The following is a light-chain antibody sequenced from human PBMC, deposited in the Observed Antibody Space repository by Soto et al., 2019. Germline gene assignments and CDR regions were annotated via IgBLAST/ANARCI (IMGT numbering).Light chain of an antibody. J-gene: IGKJ2*01. CDR1: QSVSSY. Sequence: EIVLAQSPGTLSLSPVERATLSCRASQSVSSYLAWYQQKPGQAPRLLIYGASSRATAIPDRFSGSGSGTDFTLTINRLEPEDFAVYYCQHYGSPPYTFGQGTQADIK. CDR2: GAS. V-gene: IGKV3-20*01. CDR3: QHYGSPPYT.